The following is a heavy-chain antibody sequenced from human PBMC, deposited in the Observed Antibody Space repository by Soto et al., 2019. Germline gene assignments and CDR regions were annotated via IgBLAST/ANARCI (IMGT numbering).Heavy chain of an antibody. CDR3: ASVAASYYYYYGMDV. CDR1: GGSISSSSYY. CDR2: IYYSGST. J-gene: IGHJ6*02. V-gene: IGHV4-39*01. Sequence: SETLSLTCTVSGGSISSSSYYWGWIRQPPGKGLEWIGSIYYSGSTYYNPSLKSRVTISVDTSKNQFSLKLSSVTAADTAVYYCASVAASYYYYYGMDVWGQGTTVT. D-gene: IGHD2-15*01.